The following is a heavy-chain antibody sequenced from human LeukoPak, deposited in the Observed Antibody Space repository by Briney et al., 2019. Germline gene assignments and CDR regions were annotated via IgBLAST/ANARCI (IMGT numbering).Heavy chain of an antibody. Sequence: SVKVSCKASGGTFSSYAISWVRQAPGQGLEWMGGIIPIFGTANYAQKFQGRVTITADESTSTAYMELSSLRSEDTAVYYCARSLYCSSTSCYGWEESDYWGQGTLVTVSS. J-gene: IGHJ4*02. CDR2: IIPIFGTA. CDR3: ARSLYCSSTSCYGWEESDY. CDR1: GGTFSSYA. D-gene: IGHD2-2*01. V-gene: IGHV1-69*13.